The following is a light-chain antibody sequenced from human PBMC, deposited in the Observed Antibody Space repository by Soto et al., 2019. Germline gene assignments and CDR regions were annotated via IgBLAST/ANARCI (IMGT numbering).Light chain of an antibody. V-gene: IGKV1-39*01. J-gene: IGKJ2*01. Sequence: DIQMTQSPSSLSASVGDRVTITCRASQSISSYLNWYQQKPGKAPKLLIYAASSLQSGVPSRFSGSESGTDFTLTISRLQPEDFATYYCRQSYSTPYTFGQGTKLEI. CDR1: QSISSY. CDR2: AAS. CDR3: RQSYSTPYT.